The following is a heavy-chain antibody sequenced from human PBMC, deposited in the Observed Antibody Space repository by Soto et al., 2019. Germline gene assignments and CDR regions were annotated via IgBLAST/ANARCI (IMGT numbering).Heavy chain of an antibody. Sequence: QVQLVQSGGEVKRPGASVKVSCKTSGYTFYNYGITWVRPAPGQTLEWLGWISLYSDGANYAQKFQGRVYMTTNTSTTPASMELRSLRSDDTAVYYCARVVPGAEAWFGPWGQGTLVTVSS. V-gene: IGHV1-18*01. CDR1: GYTFYNYG. J-gene: IGHJ5*02. CDR2: ISLYSDGA. D-gene: IGHD2-2*01. CDR3: ARVVPGAEAWFGP.